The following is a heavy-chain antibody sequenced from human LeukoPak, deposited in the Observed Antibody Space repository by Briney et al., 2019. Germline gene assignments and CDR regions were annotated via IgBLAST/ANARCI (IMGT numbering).Heavy chain of an antibody. CDR2: INHSGST. V-gene: IGHV4-34*01. Sequence: PSETLSLTCAVSGGSFSGYYWGWIRQPPGKGLGWIGEINHSGSTNYNPSLKSRVTISVDTSKNQFSLKLSSVTAADTAVYYCARTLRITGTKGLLDYWGQGTLVTVSS. CDR1: GGSFSGYY. J-gene: IGHJ4*02. D-gene: IGHD1-7*01. CDR3: ARTLRITGTKGLLDY.